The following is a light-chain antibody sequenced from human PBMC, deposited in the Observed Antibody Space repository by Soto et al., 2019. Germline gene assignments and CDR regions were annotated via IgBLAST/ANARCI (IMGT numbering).Light chain of an antibody. CDR1: QGIGDE. CDR2: GAS. CDR3: LQDYDFPWT. V-gene: IGKV1-6*01. J-gene: IGKJ1*01. Sequence: AIQMTQSPSSLSASVGDRVTITCRASQGIGDELGWYQQKPGKAPKLLIYGASTLQSGVPSRFSGRGSGTDFTLTISSQQPEDFATYYCLQDYDFPWTFGQGTKVEIK.